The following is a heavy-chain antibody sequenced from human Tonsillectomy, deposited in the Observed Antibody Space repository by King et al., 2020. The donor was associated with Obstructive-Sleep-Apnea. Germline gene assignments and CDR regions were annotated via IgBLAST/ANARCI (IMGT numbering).Heavy chain of an antibody. V-gene: IGHV5-10-1*03. CDR2: IDPSDSYT. J-gene: IGHJ5*02. D-gene: IGHD3-10*01. Sequence: QLVQSGAEVKKPGESLRISCKGSGYSFTSYWISWVRQMPGKGLEWMGRIDPSDSYTNYSPSFQGHVTISADKSISTAYLQWSSLKASDTAMYYCARRTSYGSGSYYNGWFDPWVQGTLVTVSS. CDR3: ARRTSYGSGSYYNGWFDP. CDR1: GYSFTSYW.